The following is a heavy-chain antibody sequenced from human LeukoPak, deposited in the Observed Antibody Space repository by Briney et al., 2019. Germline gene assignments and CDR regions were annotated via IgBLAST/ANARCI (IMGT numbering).Heavy chain of an antibody. V-gene: IGHV3-30*02. J-gene: IGHJ4*02. D-gene: IGHD5-12*01. CDR2: IRYDGGNK. Sequence: GGSLRLSCAASGFTFSSYGMHWVRQAPGKGLEWVAFIRYDGGNKYYANSVKGRFTISRDNSKNTVYLQVNSLRAEDTAVYYCAKDVPTPYFDYWGQGTLVTVSS. CDR3: AKDVPTPYFDY. CDR1: GFTFSSYG.